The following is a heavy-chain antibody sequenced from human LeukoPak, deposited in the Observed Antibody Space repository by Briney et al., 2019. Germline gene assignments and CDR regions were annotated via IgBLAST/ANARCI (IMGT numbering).Heavy chain of an antibody. V-gene: IGHV3-21*01. Sequence: SGGSLRLSCAASGFTFNYYSMNWFRQAPGKGLEWVSSISSSSSYIYYADSVKGRFTISRDNAKTSLYLHMNSLRAEDTAVYYCARDAVNTARGWFDPWGQGTLVTVSS. CDR3: ARDAVNTARGWFDP. J-gene: IGHJ5*02. CDR1: GFTFNYYS. CDR2: ISSSSSYI. D-gene: IGHD6-6*01.